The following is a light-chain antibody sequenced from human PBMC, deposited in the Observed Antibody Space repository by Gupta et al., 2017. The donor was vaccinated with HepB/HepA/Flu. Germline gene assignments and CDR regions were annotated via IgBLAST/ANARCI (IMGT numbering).Light chain of an antibody. CDR3: QQGYSFPWT. CDR2: GAS. V-gene: IGKV1-12*01. Sequence: DIQMTQSPSSVSASVGDRVTITCRASQGISSQLAWYQQKAGNAPNLLIYGASSVQSGVPSRFSGRGSGTDFTLTISSLQPEDFATYYCQQGYSFPWTFGQGTKLEIK. J-gene: IGKJ1*01. CDR1: QGISSQ.